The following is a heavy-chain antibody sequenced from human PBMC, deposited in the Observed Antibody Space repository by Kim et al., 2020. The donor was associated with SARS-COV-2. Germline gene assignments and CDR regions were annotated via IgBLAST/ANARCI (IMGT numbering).Heavy chain of an antibody. CDR3: ARGQYWFDP. Sequence: GSTNYIPSLKSRVTISVDTSKNQFSLKLSSVTAADTAVYYCARGQYWFDPWGQGTLVTVSS. CDR2: GST. V-gene: IGHV4-34*01. J-gene: IGHJ5*02.